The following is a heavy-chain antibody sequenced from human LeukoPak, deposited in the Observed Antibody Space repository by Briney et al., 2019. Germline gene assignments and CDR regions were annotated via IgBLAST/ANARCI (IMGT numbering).Heavy chain of an antibody. J-gene: IGHJ4*02. Sequence: SETLSLTCTVSGGSLSSGSYSWSWRRPPPGKGLESIWYIYHSGGTNYSPSLKSRVTISADTSKNQFSLKLSSVTAADTAVYYCARVVFCSGGSCYYYFDYWGQGTLVTVSS. CDR2: IYHSGGT. V-gene: IGHV4-61*01. CDR1: GGSLSSGSYS. D-gene: IGHD2-15*01. CDR3: ARVVFCSGGSCYYYFDY.